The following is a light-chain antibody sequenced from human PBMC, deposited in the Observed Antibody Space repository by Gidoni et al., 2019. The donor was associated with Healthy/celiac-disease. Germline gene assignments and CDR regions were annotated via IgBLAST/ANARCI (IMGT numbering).Light chain of an antibody. Sequence: SSELTQDHAVSVALGQTVRITCQGDSLRSYYASWYQQKPGQAPVLVIYGKNNRPSGIPDRFSGSSSGNTASLTITGAQAEDEADYYCNSRDSSGNHDVVFGGGTKLTVL. CDR2: GKN. CDR1: SLRSYY. CDR3: NSRDSSGNHDVV. V-gene: IGLV3-19*01. J-gene: IGLJ2*01.